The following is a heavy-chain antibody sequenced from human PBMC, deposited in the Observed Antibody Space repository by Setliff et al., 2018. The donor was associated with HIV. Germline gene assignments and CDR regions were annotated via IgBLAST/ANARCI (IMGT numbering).Heavy chain of an antibody. J-gene: IGHJ4*02. CDR3: VRAAAGLDI. D-gene: IGHD3-16*01. Sequence: GESLKISCAASGFTFSSYSMNWVRQPPGKGLEWVGRITAKFNGYVKEYAASVQGRLTISRDDSKDSLFLQMNNLKTEDTAVYYCVRAAAGLDIWSQKILVTVSS. V-gene: IGHV3-72*01. CDR2: ITAKFNGYVK. CDR1: GFTFSSYS.